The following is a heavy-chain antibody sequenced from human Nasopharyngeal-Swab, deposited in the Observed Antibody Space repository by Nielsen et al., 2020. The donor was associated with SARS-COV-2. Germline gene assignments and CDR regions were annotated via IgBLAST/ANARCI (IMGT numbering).Heavy chain of an antibody. D-gene: IGHD2-8*01. CDR1: GGPFSGYY. Sequence: ETLSLTCAVYGGPFSGYYWSWIRQPPGKGLEWIGEINHSGSTNYNPSLKSRVTISVDTSKNQFSLKLSSVTAADTAVYYCARGGRGVYAILSPIDYWGQGTLVTVSS. CDR3: ARGGRGVYAILSPIDY. CDR2: INHSGST. J-gene: IGHJ4*02. V-gene: IGHV4-34*01.